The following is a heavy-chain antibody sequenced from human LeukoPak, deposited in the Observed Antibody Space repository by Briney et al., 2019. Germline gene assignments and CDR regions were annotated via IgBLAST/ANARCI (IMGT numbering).Heavy chain of an antibody. J-gene: IGHJ4*02. V-gene: IGHV4-4*02. CDR2: IYHSGST. CDR1: GGSISSSNW. CDR3: ARAFGRGYSPPGL. D-gene: IGHD3-22*01. Sequence: SGTLSLTCAVSGGSISSSNWWSWVRQPPGKGLEWIGEIYHSGSTNYNPSLKSRVTISVDKSKNQFSLKLSSVTAADTAVYYCARAFGRGYSPPGLWGQGTLVTVSS.